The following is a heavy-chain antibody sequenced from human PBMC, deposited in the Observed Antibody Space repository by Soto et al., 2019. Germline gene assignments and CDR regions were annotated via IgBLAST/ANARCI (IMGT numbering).Heavy chain of an antibody. Sequence: PGGSLRLSCAAPGFTFTRYWMSWVRQAPGKGLEWVANIKQDGSEKYYVDSVKGRFTISRDNAKNSLYLQMNSLRAEDTAVYYCARNFDIVPVEAPTPHFYGMDVWGQGTTVTVSS. V-gene: IGHV3-7*01. J-gene: IGHJ6*02. CDR2: IKQDGSEK. CDR3: ARNFDIVPVEAPTPHFYGMDV. CDR1: GFTFTRYW. D-gene: IGHD2-8*02.